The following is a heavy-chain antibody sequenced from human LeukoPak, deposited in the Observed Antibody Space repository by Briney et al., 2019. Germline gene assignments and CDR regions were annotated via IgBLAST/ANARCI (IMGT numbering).Heavy chain of an antibody. D-gene: IGHD1-1*01. J-gene: IGHJ4*02. CDR2: ISGGGGST. Sequence: GGSLRLSCAASGFTFTSYSMNWVRQAPGKGLEWVSTISGGGGSTYYADSVKGRFTISRDNSKNTLYLQVNSLRAEDTAVYFCTTGIDDGGGYWGQGTMVTVSS. V-gene: IGHV3-23*01. CDR1: GFTFTSYS. CDR3: TTGIDDGGGY.